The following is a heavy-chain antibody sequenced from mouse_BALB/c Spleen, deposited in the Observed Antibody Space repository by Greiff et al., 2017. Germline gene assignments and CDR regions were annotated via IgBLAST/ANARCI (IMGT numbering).Heavy chain of an antibody. V-gene: IGHV5-6*01. CDR1: GFTFSSYG. J-gene: IGHJ2*01. CDR2: ISSGGSYT. Sequence: EVKLMKSGGDLVKPGGSLKLSCAASGFTFSSYGMSWVRQTPDKRLEWVATISSGGSYTYYPDSVKGRFTISRDNAKNTLYLQMSSLKSEDTAMYYCARVGDYGFDYWGQGTTLTVSS. D-gene: IGHD2-13*01. CDR3: ARVGDYGFDY.